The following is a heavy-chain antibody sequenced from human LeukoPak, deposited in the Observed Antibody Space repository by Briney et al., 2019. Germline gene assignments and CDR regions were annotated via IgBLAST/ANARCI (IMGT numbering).Heavy chain of an antibody. CDR3: ATDSGSWYIHHAY. J-gene: IGHJ4*02. CDR2: ISSSGSTI. CDR1: GFTFSSYE. Sequence: GGSLRLSCAASGFTFSSYEMNWVRQAPGKGLEWVSYISSSGSTIYYADSVKGRFTISRDNAKNSLYLQMNSLRAEDTAVYYCATDSGSWYIHHAYWGQGTLVTVSS. D-gene: IGHD6-13*01. V-gene: IGHV3-48*03.